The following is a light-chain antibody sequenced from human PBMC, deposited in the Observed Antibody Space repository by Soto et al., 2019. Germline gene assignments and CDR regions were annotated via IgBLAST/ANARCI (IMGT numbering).Light chain of an antibody. Sequence: QSVLTQPPPASGSPGQSVTISCTGTSSDVGAYNYVSWYQHHPGKAPKLLVYEVNKRPSGVPDRFSGSKSGNTASLTVSGLQAEDEADYYCTSHAGTINSPYIFGTGTKVTVL. CDR2: EVN. J-gene: IGLJ1*01. CDR3: TSHAGTINSPYI. V-gene: IGLV2-8*01. CDR1: SSDVGAYNY.